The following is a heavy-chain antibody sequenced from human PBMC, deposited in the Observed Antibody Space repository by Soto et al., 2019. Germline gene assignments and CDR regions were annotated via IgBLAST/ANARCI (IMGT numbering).Heavy chain of an antibody. J-gene: IGHJ4*02. Sequence: PGGSLRLSCETSGFTFTNCVMTWFRQPPGKRLEWVSVITTNGHTDYADSVKGRFTISRDNSKNTVYLQMNSLRAEDTAIYYCAKGLLNGRWYAADWGQGTLVTVSS. V-gene: IGHV3-23*01. D-gene: IGHD6-13*01. CDR2: ITTNGHT. CDR1: GFTFTNCV. CDR3: AKGLLNGRWYAAD.